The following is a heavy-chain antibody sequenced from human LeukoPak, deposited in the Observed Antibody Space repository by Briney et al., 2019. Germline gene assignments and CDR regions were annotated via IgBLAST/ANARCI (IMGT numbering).Heavy chain of an antibody. J-gene: IGHJ4*02. D-gene: IGHD6-13*01. CDR3: VCGSSGIAAAL. CDR2: ISGSGGST. CDR1: GFTFSSYG. V-gene: IGHV3-23*01. Sequence: GGSLRLSCAASGFTFSSYGMHWVRQAPGKGLEWVSAISGSGGSTYYADSVKGRFTISRDNSKNTLYLQMNSLRAEDTAVYYCVCGSSGIAAALWGQGTLVTVSS.